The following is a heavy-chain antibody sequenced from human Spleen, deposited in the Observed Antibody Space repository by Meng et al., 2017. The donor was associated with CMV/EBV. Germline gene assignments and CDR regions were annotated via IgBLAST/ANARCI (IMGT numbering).Heavy chain of an antibody. CDR1: YY. CDR2: NNPRGAET. Sequence: YYRRWVRQAPGQGLEWMGINNPRGAETSYAQKFQGRVPMTRDTSTRTVYMELSSLRSEDTAVYYCAREVCNAVNCSSALGSNWFDPWGQGTLVTVSS. V-gene: IGHV1-46*01. CDR3: AREVCNAVNCSSALGSNWFDP. J-gene: IGHJ5*02. D-gene: IGHD2-21*02.